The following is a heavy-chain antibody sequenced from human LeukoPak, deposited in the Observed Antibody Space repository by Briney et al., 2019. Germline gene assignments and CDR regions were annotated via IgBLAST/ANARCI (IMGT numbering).Heavy chain of an antibody. CDR1: LGSPLTSIYY. Sequence: PESLSLTPTLSLGSPLTSIYYSGCIRHPPRDGPEWIASISYSGRTHYNPSVKCRVSISVDRSKNQFSMNLSSVKAADTAVYYYERKNTGGRNGLDVWGQGNTVTVSS. CDR2: ISYSGRT. V-gene: IGHV4-39*01. D-gene: IGHD2-8*02. J-gene: IGHJ6*02. CDR3: ERKNTGGRNGLDV.